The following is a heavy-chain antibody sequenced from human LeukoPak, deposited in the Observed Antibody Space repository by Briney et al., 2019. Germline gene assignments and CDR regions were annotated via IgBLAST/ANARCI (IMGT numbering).Heavy chain of an antibody. V-gene: IGHV1-2*02. Sequence: ASVKVSCKASGYTFTGYFMHWVRQAPGQGLEWMEWINPNSGGTNFAQKFQGRVTVARDTSISTAYMELSRLRSDDTAVYYCARTYYDFWSGYFGWFDPWGQGTLVTVSS. CDR1: GYTFTGYF. J-gene: IGHJ5*02. D-gene: IGHD3-3*01. CDR2: INPNSGGT. CDR3: ARTYYDFWSGYFGWFDP.